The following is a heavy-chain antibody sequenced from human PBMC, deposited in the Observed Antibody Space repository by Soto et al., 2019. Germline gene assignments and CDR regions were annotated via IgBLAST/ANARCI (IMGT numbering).Heavy chain of an antibody. CDR2: IDPSDSQT. CDR3: ARQIYDSDNGPNFQYYFDS. J-gene: IGHJ4*02. D-gene: IGHD3-22*01. CDR1: GYIFNNYW. Sequence: PGESLKISCQASGYIFNNYWIAWVRQKPGKGLEWMGRIDPSDSQTYYSPSFRGHVTISVTKSITTVFLQWSSLRASDTAMYYCARQIYDSDNGPNFQYYFDSWGQGTPVTVSS. V-gene: IGHV5-10-1*01.